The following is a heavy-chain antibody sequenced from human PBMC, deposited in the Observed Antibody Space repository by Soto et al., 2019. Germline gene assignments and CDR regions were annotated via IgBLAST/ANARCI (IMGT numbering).Heavy chain of an antibody. D-gene: IGHD3-22*01. V-gene: IGHV1-18*01. Sequence: QIQLVQSGTEVRKPGASAKVSCKTSGYTFTNNDVCWVRQTPGQGLEWMGWISPYSGKTNYARKFKGRVTMTTDTSTSTVYMELTSLTSDDTADYYCAREGLLLLPDYWGQGTLVTVSS. CDR3: AREGLLLLPDY. CDR2: ISPYSGKT. J-gene: IGHJ4*02. CDR1: GYTFTNND.